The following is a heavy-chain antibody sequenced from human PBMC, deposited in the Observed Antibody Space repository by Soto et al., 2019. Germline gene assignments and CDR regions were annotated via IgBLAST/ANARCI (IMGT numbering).Heavy chain of an antibody. Sequence: EVQLVESGGGLVQPGGSLRLSCAASGFTFSSYWMHWVRQAPGKGLVWVSRINSDGSSTSYADSVKGRFTISRDNAKNPLYWQMNSLGAEDTAVYYCARPTMTRTLSGDYWGQGTLVTVSS. CDR2: INSDGSST. J-gene: IGHJ4*02. V-gene: IGHV3-74*01. D-gene: IGHD3-22*01. CDR1: GFTFSSYW. CDR3: ARPTMTRTLSGDY.